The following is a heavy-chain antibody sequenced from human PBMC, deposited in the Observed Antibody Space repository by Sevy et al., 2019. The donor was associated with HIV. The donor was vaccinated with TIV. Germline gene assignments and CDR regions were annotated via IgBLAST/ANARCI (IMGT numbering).Heavy chain of an antibody. D-gene: IGHD5-18*01. Sequence: ASVKVSCKASGYTFTDYFMHWVRQAPGQGLVWMAWINPNSGDTKYAQTFQGRVTVTRDTSIRTAYMELSRLRVDDTAVYYCASPGGYRYGSLLDNWGQGTLVTVSS. J-gene: IGHJ4*02. CDR2: INPNSGDT. CDR1: GYTFTDYF. V-gene: IGHV1-2*02. CDR3: ASPGGYRYGSLLDN.